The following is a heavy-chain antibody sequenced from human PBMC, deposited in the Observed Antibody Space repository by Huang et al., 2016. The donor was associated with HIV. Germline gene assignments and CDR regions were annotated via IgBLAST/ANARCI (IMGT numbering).Heavy chain of an antibody. D-gene: IGHD1-7*01. CDR1: GGSISGHY. CDR3: ARDKNYFDP. J-gene: IGHJ5*02. CDR2: MYYSGST. Sequence: QVQLQESGPGLVKPSETLSLACTVSGGSISGHYWSWIRQPPGKGLEGIGSMYYSGSTKYNPSLESRVTISVDTSKNQFSLRLSSVTATDTAVYYCARDKNYFDPWGQGTLVTVSS. V-gene: IGHV4-59*11.